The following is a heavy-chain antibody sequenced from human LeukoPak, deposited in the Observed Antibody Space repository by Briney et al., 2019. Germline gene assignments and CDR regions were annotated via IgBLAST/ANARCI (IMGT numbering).Heavy chain of an antibody. J-gene: IGHJ4*02. CDR2: ISGSGGST. V-gene: IGHV3-23*01. CDR3: AKDPMDYGDYGY. Sequence: RGSLRLSCAASGFTFSSYAMSWVRQAPGKGLEWVSAISGSGGSTYYADSVKGRFTISRDNSKNTLYLQMNSLRAEDTAVYYCAKDPMDYGDYGYWGQGTLVTVSS. D-gene: IGHD4-17*01. CDR1: GFTFSSYA.